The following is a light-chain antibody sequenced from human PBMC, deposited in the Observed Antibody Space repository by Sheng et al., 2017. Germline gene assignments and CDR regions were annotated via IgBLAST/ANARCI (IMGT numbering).Light chain of an antibody. CDR2: DVT. J-gene: IGLJ1*01. Sequence: QSAVTQPPSVSGSPGQSVTISCIVTSSDVGGYDYVSWYQQHLGRAPRLIIYDVTERPSGVPDRFSGSKSGNTASLTISGLQAGDEADYYCCSYAGSYTYVFGPGTKVTVL. CDR3: CSYAGSYTYV. V-gene: IGLV2-11*01. CDR1: SSDVGGYDY.